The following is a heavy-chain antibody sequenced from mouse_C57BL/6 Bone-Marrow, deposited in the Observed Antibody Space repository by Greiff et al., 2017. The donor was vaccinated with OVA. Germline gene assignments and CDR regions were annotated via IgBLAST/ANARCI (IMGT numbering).Heavy chain of an antibody. CDR3: AREGADGYYHYWYFDV. Sequence: VQLQQSGAELVKPGASVKISCKASGYAFSSYWMNWVKQRPGKGLEWIGQIYPGDGDTNYNGKFKGKATLTADTSSSTAYMQLSSLTSEDSAVYFCAREGADGYYHYWYFDVWGTGTTVTVSS. CDR1: GYAFSSYW. CDR2: IYPGDGDT. J-gene: IGHJ1*03. D-gene: IGHD2-3*01. V-gene: IGHV1-80*01.